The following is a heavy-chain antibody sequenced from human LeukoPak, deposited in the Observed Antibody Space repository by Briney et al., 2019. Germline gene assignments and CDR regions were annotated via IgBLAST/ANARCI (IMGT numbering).Heavy chain of an antibody. D-gene: IGHD6-19*01. CDR3: ARDRYSSAGGYYYYYMVV. CDR1: GFTFSSFW. J-gene: IGHJ6*03. Sequence: PGGSLRLSCAASGFTFSSFWMSWVRQAPGKGLEWVANIKQDGSEKYYVDSVKGRFTISRDNAKNSLYLQMNSLRAEDTAVYYCARDRYSSAGGYYYYYMVVWGKGTTVTVSS. CDR2: IKQDGSEK. V-gene: IGHV3-7*01.